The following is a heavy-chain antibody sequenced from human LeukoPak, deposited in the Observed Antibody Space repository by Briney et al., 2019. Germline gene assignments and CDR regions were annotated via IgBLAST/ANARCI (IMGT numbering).Heavy chain of an antibody. CDR3: AKDRGISGSYYADY. D-gene: IGHD1-26*01. V-gene: IGHV3-30*18. CDR2: MSHDGSDK. Sequence: GGSLRLSRAASGFTFSSYGMHWVRQAPGKGLEWVAVMSHDGSDKYYADSVKGRFTISRDNSKNTLYLQMNSLRTEDTAVYYCAKDRGISGSYYADYWGQGTLVTVSS. J-gene: IGHJ4*02. CDR1: GFTFSSYG.